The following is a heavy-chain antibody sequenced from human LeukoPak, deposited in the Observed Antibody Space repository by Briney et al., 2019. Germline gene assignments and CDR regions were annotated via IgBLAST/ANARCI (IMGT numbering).Heavy chain of an antibody. CDR3: ARRPRSYSSSWIDY. CDR1: GGSISSGGYY. V-gene: IGHV4-31*03. J-gene: IGHJ4*02. D-gene: IGHD6-13*01. Sequence: PSQTLSLTCTVSGGSISSGGYYWSWIRQHPGTGLEWIGYIYYSGSTYYNPSLKSRVTISVDTSKSQFSLKLSSVTAADTAVYYCARRPRSYSSSWIDYWGQGTLVTVSS. CDR2: IYYSGST.